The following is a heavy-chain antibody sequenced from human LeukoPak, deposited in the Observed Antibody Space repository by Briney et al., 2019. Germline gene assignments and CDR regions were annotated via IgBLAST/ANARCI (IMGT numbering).Heavy chain of an antibody. J-gene: IGHJ1*01. D-gene: IGHD6-19*01. CDR1: GFTFDDYA. CDR2: ISWNSGSI. V-gene: IGHV3-9*01. Sequence: GGSLRLSCAASGFTFDDYAMHWVRQAPGKGLEWVSGISWNSGSIGYADSVKGRFTISRDNSKNTLYLQMNSLRAEDTAVYYCAKDSYSSGWYPFQHWGQGTLVTVSS. CDR3: AKDSYSSGWYPFQH.